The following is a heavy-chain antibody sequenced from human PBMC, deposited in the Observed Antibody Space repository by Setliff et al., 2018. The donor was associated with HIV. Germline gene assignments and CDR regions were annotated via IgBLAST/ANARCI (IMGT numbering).Heavy chain of an antibody. CDR3: ARFTVVVFGAGEPSWFDP. Sequence: SETLSLTCTVSGDSVSSASYYWSWIRQPPGKGLEWIGYIYYSGTTKYNPSLKSRLAISSDTSKNQFSLNLSSVIAADTAIYFCARFTVVVFGAGEPSWFDPWGQGILVTVSS. CDR2: IYYSGTT. J-gene: IGHJ5*02. D-gene: IGHD2-15*01. CDR1: GDSVSSASYY. V-gene: IGHV4-61*01.